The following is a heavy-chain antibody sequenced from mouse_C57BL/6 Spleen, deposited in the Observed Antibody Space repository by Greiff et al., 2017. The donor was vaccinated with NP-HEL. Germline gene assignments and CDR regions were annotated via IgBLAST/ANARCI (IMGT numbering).Heavy chain of an antibody. CDR1: GYAFSSYW. V-gene: IGHV1-80*01. D-gene: IGHD2-4*01. Sequence: QVQLQQSGAELVKPGASVKISCKASGYAFSSYWMNWVKQRPGKGLEWIGQIYPGDGDTNYNGKFKGKATLTADKSSSTAYMQLSSLTSEDSAVYFCARCDYDEGFDYWGQGTTLTVSS. CDR3: ARCDYDEGFDY. J-gene: IGHJ2*01. CDR2: IYPGDGDT.